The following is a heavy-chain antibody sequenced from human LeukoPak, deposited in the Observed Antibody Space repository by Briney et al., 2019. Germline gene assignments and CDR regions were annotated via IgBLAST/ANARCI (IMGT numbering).Heavy chain of an antibody. V-gene: IGHV4-59*01. D-gene: IGHD3-22*01. Sequence: SETLSLTCTVSGGSISSYYWSWIRQPPGKGLEWIGYIYYSGSTNYNPSLKGRVTISVDTSKNRFSLKLSSVTAADTAVYYCASSKYYYDSSGHFDPWGQGTLVTVSS. J-gene: IGHJ5*02. CDR1: GGSISSYY. CDR2: IYYSGST. CDR3: ASSKYYYDSSGHFDP.